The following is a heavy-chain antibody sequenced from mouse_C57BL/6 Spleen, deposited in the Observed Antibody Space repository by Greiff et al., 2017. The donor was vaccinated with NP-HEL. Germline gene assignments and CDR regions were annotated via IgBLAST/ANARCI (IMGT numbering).Heavy chain of an antibody. J-gene: IGHJ3*01. CDR1: GYTFTDYN. CDR2: INPNNGGT. V-gene: IGHV1-18*01. CDR3: ARSEYDYDVSFAY. Sequence: DVKLQESGPELVKPGASVKIPCKASGYTFTDYNMDWVKQSHGKSLEWLGDINPNNGGTIYNQKFKGKATLTVDKSSSTAYMELRSLTSEDTAVYYCARSEYDYDVSFAYWGQGTLVTVSA. D-gene: IGHD2-4*01.